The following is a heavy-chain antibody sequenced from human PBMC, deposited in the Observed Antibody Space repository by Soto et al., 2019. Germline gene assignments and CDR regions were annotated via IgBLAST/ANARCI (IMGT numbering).Heavy chain of an antibody. D-gene: IGHD3-10*01. CDR3: AKARITIVRGVIVPSPFDY. CDR1: GFTFSSYA. V-gene: IGHV3-23*01. Sequence: GGSLRLSCAASGFTFSSYAMSWVRQAPGKGLEWVSAISGSGGSTYYADSVKGRFTISRDNSKNTLYLQMNSLRAKDTAVDDCAKARITIVRGVIVPSPFDYWGQGTLVTVSS. CDR2: ISGSGGST. J-gene: IGHJ4*02.